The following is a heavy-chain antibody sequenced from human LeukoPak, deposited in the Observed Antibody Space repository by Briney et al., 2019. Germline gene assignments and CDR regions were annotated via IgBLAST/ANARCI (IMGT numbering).Heavy chain of an antibody. CDR1: GGSFSGYY. V-gene: IGHV4-34*01. CDR3: AVTYYDFWSGYPNWFDP. CDR2: INHSGST. Sequence: SETLSLTCAVYGGSFSGYYWSWIRQPPGKGLEWIGEINHSGSTNYNPSLKSRVTISVDTSKNQFSLKLSSVTAADTAAYYCAVTYYDFWSGYPNWFDPWGQGTLVTVSS. D-gene: IGHD3-3*01. J-gene: IGHJ5*02.